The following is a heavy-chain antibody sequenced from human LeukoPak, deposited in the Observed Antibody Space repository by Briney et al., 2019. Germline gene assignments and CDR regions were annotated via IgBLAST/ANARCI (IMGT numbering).Heavy chain of an antibody. Sequence: SVKVSCKASGGTFSSYAISWVRQAPGQGPEWMGGIIPIFGTANYEQKFQGRVTITTDESTSTAYMELSSLRSEDTAVYYCARGGESWFDPWGQGTLVTVSS. D-gene: IGHD3-16*01. CDR3: ARGGESWFDP. V-gene: IGHV1-69*05. CDR1: GGTFSSYA. J-gene: IGHJ5*02. CDR2: IIPIFGTA.